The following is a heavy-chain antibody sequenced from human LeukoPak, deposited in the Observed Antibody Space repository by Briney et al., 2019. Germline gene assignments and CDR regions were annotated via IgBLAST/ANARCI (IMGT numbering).Heavy chain of an antibody. CDR1: GGSMSPYH. J-gene: IGHJ3*02. D-gene: IGHD3-22*01. V-gene: IGHV4-59*01. CDR2: IYYSGST. Sequence: SETLSLTCTVSGGSMSPYHWGWIRQPPGKGLEWTGYIYYSGSTNYNPSLNSRVTISVDTSKNQFSLKLSSVTAADTAVYYCATYYDSSGYYAFDIWGQGTMVTVSS. CDR3: ATYYDSSGYYAFDI.